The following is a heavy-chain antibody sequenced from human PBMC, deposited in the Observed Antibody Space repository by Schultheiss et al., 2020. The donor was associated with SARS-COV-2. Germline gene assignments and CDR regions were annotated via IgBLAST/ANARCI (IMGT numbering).Heavy chain of an antibody. D-gene: IGHD2-2*01. CDR1: GGSISSYY. CDR2: IYVNGST. J-gene: IGHJ4*02. Sequence: ESLKISCTVSGGSISSYYWSWIRQPAGKGLEWIGRIYVNGSTNYNPSLKSRITMSVDTSKNRFSLKLSSVTAADTAVYYCAGGGFEYCSSTSCYALDYWGQGTLVTVSS. CDR3: AGGGFEYCSSTSCYALDY. V-gene: IGHV4-4*07.